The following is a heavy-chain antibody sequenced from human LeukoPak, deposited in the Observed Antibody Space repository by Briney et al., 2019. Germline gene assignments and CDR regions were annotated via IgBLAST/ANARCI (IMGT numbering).Heavy chain of an antibody. Sequence: PGGSLRLSCAASGFTFSSYAMSWVRQAPGKGLEWVSAISGSSSYIYYADSVKGRFTISRDNAKNSLYLQMNSLRAEDTAVYYCARGIRGGDADYWGQGTLVTVSS. V-gene: IGHV3-21*01. D-gene: IGHD2-21*02. CDR2: ISGSSSYI. CDR1: GFTFSSYA. J-gene: IGHJ4*02. CDR3: ARGIRGGDADY.